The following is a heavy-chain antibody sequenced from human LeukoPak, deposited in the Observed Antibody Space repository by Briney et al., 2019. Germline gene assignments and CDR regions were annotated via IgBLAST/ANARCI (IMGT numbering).Heavy chain of an antibody. D-gene: IGHD6-13*01. J-gene: IGHJ4*02. CDR3: ATVPEGSWYPSY. CDR2: ISDSGSTI. Sequence: GGSLRLSCAASGFTFSDYYMSWIRQTPGEGLEWVSYISDSGSTIYYADSLQGRFTISRDNAKNSLYLQMNSLRAEDTAVYYCATVPEGSWYPSYWGQGTLVTVSS. CDR1: GFTFSDYY. V-gene: IGHV3-11*01.